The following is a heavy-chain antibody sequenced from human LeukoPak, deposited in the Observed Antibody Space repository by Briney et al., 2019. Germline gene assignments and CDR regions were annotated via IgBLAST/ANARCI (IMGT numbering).Heavy chain of an antibody. V-gene: IGHV3-30*02. CDR1: GFTFSSYG. Sequence: PGGSLRLSCAASGFTFSSYGMHWVRQAPGKGLEWVSFIRYDGNNKYYTDSVKGRFTISRDNSKNTLYLQMNSLRAEDTAVYYCAKDRDWVANSYFDYWGQGTLVTVSS. J-gene: IGHJ4*02. CDR2: IRYDGNNK. D-gene: IGHD2-21*02. CDR3: AKDRDWVANSYFDY.